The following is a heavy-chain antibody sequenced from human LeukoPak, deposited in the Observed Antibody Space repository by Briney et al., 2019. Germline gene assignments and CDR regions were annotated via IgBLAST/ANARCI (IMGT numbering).Heavy chain of an antibody. CDR1: GFTFSNYY. CDR3: ARSITMVRGVPLPYYFDY. J-gene: IGHJ4*02. CDR2: ISSSGSTI. V-gene: IGHV3-11*01. D-gene: IGHD3-10*01. Sequence: GGSLRLSCAASGFTFSNYYMSWIRQAPGKGLEWVSYISSSGSTIYYADSVKGRFTISRDNAKNSLYLQMNSLRAEDTAVYYCARSITMVRGVPLPYYFDYWGQGTLVTVSS.